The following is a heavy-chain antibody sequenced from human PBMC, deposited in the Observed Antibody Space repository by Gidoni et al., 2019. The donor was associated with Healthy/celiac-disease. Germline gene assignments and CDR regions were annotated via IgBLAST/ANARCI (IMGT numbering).Heavy chain of an antibody. CDR3: ARALLDDYRRKGAFDI. J-gene: IGHJ3*02. V-gene: IGHV5-51*01. CDR1: GYSFTSYW. Sequence: EVHLLQSGAEVKKPGESLKISCKGSGYSFTSYWIGWVRQMPGNGLEWMGIIYPGDSDTRYSTSFKGQVTISADKSISTAYLQGSSLKAADTAMYYCARALLDDYRRKGAFDIWGKGTMVNVSS. CDR2: IYPGDSDT. D-gene: IGHD4-17*01.